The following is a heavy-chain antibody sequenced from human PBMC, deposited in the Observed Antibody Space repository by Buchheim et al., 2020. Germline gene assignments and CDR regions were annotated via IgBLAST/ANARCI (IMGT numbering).Heavy chain of an antibody. Sequence: EVQLVESGGGLVQPGESLRLSCAASGFTFSTYSMTWVRQAPGRGLEWVSHISSNTITIYYADSVKGRFTVSRDHAKNPLFLQMNSLRDEDTAVYYCARSPCSSTSCLLENWGQGTL. J-gene: IGHJ4*02. CDR3: ARSPCSSTSCLLEN. CDR2: ISSNTITI. CDR1: GFTFSTYS. D-gene: IGHD2-2*01. V-gene: IGHV3-48*02.